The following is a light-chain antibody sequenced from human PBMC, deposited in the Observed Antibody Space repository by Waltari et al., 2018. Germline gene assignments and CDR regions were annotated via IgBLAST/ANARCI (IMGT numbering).Light chain of an antibody. Sequence: DIQMTQSPSSLSASVGDRVTMTCRASQSVSRYLSWYQQKPGQAPKLLIFAASVLESEVPARFSGSGSGTDFTLTINGLQPEDFANYYCQQSSSTLMYTFGQGTKVEI. CDR2: AAS. CDR1: QSVSRY. CDR3: QQSSSTLMYT. J-gene: IGKJ2*01. V-gene: IGKV1-39*01.